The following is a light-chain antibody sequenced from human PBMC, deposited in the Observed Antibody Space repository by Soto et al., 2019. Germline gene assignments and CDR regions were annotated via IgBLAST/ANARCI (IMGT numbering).Light chain of an antibody. V-gene: IGKV1-5*03. CDR3: QQYDSYLLT. Sequence: DIQMTQSPSTLSASVGDRVTITCRASQSISSWLAWYQQKPGKAPKLLIYKASSLEGGVPSRFSGSGSRTDFTLTISSLQPDDFATYYCQQYDSYLLTFGGGTKVDIK. CDR1: QSISSW. CDR2: KAS. J-gene: IGKJ4*01.